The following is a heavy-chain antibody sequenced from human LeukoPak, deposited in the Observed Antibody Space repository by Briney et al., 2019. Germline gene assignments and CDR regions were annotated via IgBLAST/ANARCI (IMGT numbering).Heavy chain of an antibody. CDR1: VGSITTTNDD. D-gene: IGHD6-13*01. CDR2: MYHSGIT. CDR3: ARQVYSSPEGWFDP. J-gene: IGHJ5*02. V-gene: IGHV4-39*01. Sequence: SETLSLTCTVSVGSITTTNDDWAWIRHPPGRGLDWIGSMYHSGITYYNPSLKSRVTIPVDTSKDQFSLQLISVTAADTAVSYCARQVYSSPEGWFDPWGHGTLVTVSS.